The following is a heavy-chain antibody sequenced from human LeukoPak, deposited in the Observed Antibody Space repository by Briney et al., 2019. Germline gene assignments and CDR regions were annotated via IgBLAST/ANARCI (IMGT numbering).Heavy chain of an antibody. J-gene: IGHJ4*02. CDR2: ISSSSSYI. CDR3: ASYGDYGVPDY. V-gene: IGHV3-21*05. D-gene: IGHD4-17*01. CDR1: GFTFSSYS. Sequence: PGGSLRLSCAASGFTFSSYSMNWVRQAPGKGLEWVSYISSSSSYIYYADSVKGRFTISRDNAKNSLYLQMNSLRAEDTAVYYCASYGDYGVPDYWGQGTLVTVSS.